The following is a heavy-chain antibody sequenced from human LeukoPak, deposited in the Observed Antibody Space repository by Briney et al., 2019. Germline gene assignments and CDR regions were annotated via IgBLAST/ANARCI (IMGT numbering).Heavy chain of an antibody. CDR3: ARDRLSLPYGSGTG. D-gene: IGHD3-10*01. Sequence: SETLSLTCTVSGGSISSGGYYWSWIRQHPGKGLEWIGYIYYSGSTYYNPSLKSRVTISVDTSKNQFSLKLSSVTAADTAVYYCARDRLSLPYGSGTGWGQGTLVTVSS. CDR1: GGSISSGGYY. V-gene: IGHV4-31*03. J-gene: IGHJ4*02. CDR2: IYYSGST.